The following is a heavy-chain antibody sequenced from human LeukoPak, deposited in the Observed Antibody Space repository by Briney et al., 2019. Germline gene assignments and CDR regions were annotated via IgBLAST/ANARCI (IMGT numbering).Heavy chain of an antibody. CDR1: GFTFSDHY. V-gene: IGHV3-72*01. CDR3: AREGSGWSGGFGAFDI. CDR2: TKNKANSYTT. Sequence: GGSLRVSCAASGFTFSDHYMDWVRQAPGQGLEWVGLTKNKANSYTTEYAASVKGRFTISRDDSRDSRYLQMNSLETEDRAVYYCAREGSGWSGGFGAFDIWGQGTMVTVSS. J-gene: IGHJ3*02. D-gene: IGHD6-19*01.